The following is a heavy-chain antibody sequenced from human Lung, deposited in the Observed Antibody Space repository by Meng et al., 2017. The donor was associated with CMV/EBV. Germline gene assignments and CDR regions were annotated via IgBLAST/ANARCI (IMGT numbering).Heavy chain of an antibody. CDR2: IDPDSGGT. D-gene: IGHD6-13*01. CDR3: ARESSSWSYGNWFDS. J-gene: IGHJ5*01. CDR1: GYTFIAYY. V-gene: IGHV1-2*02. Sequence: SVXVSXXASGYTFIAYYMHWVRQAPGQGLEWMGWIDPDSGGTNYAQKFQGRVTVTRDTPTSTAYMELSRLRSDDTAVYYCARESSSWSYGNWFDSWGQGTXVTVSS.